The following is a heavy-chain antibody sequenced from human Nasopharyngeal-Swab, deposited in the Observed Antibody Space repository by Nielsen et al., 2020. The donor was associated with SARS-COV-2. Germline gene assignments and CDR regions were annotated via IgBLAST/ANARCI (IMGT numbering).Heavy chain of an antibody. CDR3: ARGARSPSGSFDFWGGRYYYYYYMDV. V-gene: IGHV4-34*01. CDR2: INYSGAT. Sequence: WIRQPPGKGLEWIGEINYSGATNNNPSLESRLTMLVDTSKNQFSLRLSSVTAADTAVYYCARGARSPSGSFDFWGGRYYYYYYMDVWSRGTTVPSP. D-gene: IGHD3-3*01. J-gene: IGHJ6*03.